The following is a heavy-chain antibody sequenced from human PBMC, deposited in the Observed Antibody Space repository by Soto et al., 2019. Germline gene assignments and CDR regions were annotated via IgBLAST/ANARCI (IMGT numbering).Heavy chain of an antibody. CDR2: ISYDGSNK. V-gene: IGHV3-30*18. Sequence: GGSLRLSCAASGFTFSSYGMHWVRQAPGKGLEWVAVISYDGSNKYYADSVKGRFTISRDNSKNTLYLQMNSLRAEDTVVYYCAKDILSIVGGHYYFDYWGQGTLVTVSS. J-gene: IGHJ4*02. CDR3: AKDILSIVGGHYYFDY. CDR1: GFTFSSYG. D-gene: IGHD1-26*01.